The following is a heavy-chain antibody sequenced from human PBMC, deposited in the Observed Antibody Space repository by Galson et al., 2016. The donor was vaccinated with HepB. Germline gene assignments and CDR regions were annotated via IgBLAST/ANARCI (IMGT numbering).Heavy chain of an antibody. CDR1: GFTFSNYG. D-gene: IGHD2-21*02. V-gene: IGHV3-30*03. J-gene: IGHJ4*02. Sequence: SLRLSCAASGFTFSNYGMHWVRQAPGEGLEWVAVMSDDGRNEYYADSVRGRFTISRDNSKDTLYLQMNNLGGEDTAVYYCARGTALTGLDFWGQGTLVTVSS. CDR3: ARGTALTGLDF. CDR2: MSDDGRNE.